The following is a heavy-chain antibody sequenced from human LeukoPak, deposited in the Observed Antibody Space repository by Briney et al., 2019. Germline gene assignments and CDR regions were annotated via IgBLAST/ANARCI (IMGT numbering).Heavy chain of an antibody. V-gene: IGHV4-39*07. CDR2: IYYSGST. D-gene: IGHD3-9*01. J-gene: IGHJ4*02. CDR3: AIGGHYDILTGYYPSFDY. Sequence: PSETLSLTCTVSCGSISSSSYYWGWIRQPPGKGLEWIGSIYYSGSTYYNPSLKSRVTISVDTSKNQFSLKLSSVTAADTAVYYCAIGGHYDILTGYYPSFDYWGQGTLVTVSS. CDR1: CGSISSSSYY.